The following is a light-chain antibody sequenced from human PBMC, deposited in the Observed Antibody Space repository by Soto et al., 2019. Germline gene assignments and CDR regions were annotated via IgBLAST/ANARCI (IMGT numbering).Light chain of an antibody. Sequence: IQMTQSASSLSASVGYRVTITCQASQDISNYLNWYQQKQGKAPKLLIYDASNLETGVPSRFSGSGYGTDSNFTISSLQTEDIATYYCQQYDNLPLTFGGGTKVDIK. J-gene: IGKJ4*01. CDR3: QQYDNLPLT. CDR1: QDISNY. V-gene: IGKV1-33*01. CDR2: DAS.